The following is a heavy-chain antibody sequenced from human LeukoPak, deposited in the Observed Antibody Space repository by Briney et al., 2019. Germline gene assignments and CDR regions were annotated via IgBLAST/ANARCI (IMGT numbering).Heavy chain of an antibody. J-gene: IGHJ3*02. Sequence: PGGSLRLSCAAPGFTFSSYSMNWVRQTPGKGLEWVSSISSSSSYIYYADSVKGRFTISRDNAKNSLYLQMNSLRAEHTAVYYCARSFYSNLAAFDIWGQGTMVTVSS. CDR2: ISSSSSYI. CDR1: GFTFSSYS. V-gene: IGHV3-21*01. CDR3: ARSFYSNLAAFDI. D-gene: IGHD4-11*01.